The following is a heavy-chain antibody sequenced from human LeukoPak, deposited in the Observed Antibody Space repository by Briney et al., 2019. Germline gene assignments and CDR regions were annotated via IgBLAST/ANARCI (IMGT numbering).Heavy chain of an antibody. V-gene: IGHV3-9*01. J-gene: IGHJ6*02. CDR3: AKDRGGYYDSSGTSGYYYGMDV. CDR2: ISWSSGSI. D-gene: IGHD3-22*01. Sequence: GGSLRLSCAASGFTFDDYAMHWVRQAPGKGLEWVSGISWSSGSIGYADSVKGRFTISRDNAKNSLYLQMNSLRAEDTALYYCAKDRGGYYDSSGTSGYYYGMDVWGQGTTVTVSS. CDR1: GFTFDDYA.